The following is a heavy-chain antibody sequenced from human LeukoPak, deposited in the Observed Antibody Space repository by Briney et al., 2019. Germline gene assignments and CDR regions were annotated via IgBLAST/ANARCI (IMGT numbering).Heavy chain of an antibody. Sequence: PGGSLRLSCAASGFTFRNFWMSWVRQAPGKGLEWVANMNEEASRIYYLDSVKGRFTISRDNAKNSLFLQMNSLRAEDTAVYYCARDGDGLIFPTDSRGQGTLVTVSS. CDR2: MNEEASRI. V-gene: IGHV3-7*01. CDR1: GFTFRNFW. D-gene: IGHD2-21*01. CDR3: ARDGDGLIFPTDS. J-gene: IGHJ4*02.